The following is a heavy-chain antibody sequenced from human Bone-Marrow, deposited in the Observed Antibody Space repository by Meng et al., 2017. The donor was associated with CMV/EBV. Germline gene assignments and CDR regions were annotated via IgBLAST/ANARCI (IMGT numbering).Heavy chain of an antibody. CDR1: GYTFTSYD. J-gene: IGHJ5*02. Sequence: ASVKVSCKASGYTFTSYDINWVRQATGQGLEWMGWMNPNSGNTGYAQKFQGRVTMTRNTSISTDYMELSSLRSEDTAVYYCARARGGSYRRVGWFDPWGQGTLVTVSS. D-gene: IGHD1-26*01. CDR2: MNPNSGNT. CDR3: ARARGGSYRRVGWFDP. V-gene: IGHV1-8*01.